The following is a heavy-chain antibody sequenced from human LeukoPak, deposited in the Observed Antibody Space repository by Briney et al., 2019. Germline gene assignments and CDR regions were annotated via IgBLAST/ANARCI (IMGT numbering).Heavy chain of an antibody. CDR1: GFTVSSNY. V-gene: IGHV3-66*01. J-gene: IGHJ6*03. D-gene: IGHD2-2*01. CDR3: AKGYCSSSICYDYYYMDV. Sequence: GGSLRLSCAASGFTVSSNYMSWVRQAPGKGLEWVSVIYSGGSTYYADSVKGRFTISRDNSKNTLYLQMNSLRAEDTAVYYCAKGYCSSSICYDYYYMDVWGRGTTVTVSS. CDR2: IYSGGST.